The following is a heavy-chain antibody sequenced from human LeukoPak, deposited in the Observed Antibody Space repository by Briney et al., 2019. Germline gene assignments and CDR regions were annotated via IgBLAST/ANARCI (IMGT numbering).Heavy chain of an antibody. V-gene: IGHV3-23*01. D-gene: IGHD1-26*01. CDR1: GFPFNSYG. J-gene: IGHJ4*02. Sequence: GGSLRLSCTASGFPFNSYGMSWVRQAPGRGLEGVSAISCSGGSTYYAHSVKGRFNISRDNSKNTLSLQMNILRAEDTALYYCAKVLVVGATPFDYWGKGTLVTVSS. CDR3: AKVLVVGATPFDY. CDR2: ISCSGGST.